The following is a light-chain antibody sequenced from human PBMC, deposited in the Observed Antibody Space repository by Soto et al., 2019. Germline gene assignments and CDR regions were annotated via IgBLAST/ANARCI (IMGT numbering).Light chain of an antibody. CDR3: QHSTYRRVWT. V-gene: IGKV3-11*01. J-gene: IGKJ1*01. CDR1: QSIGLA. CDR2: DAS. Sequence: EIVLTQSPATLSLSPGERATLSCRASQSIGLAIAWYQHKPGQAPRLLIFDASKRATGIAARFRGSGVGTDVTHSINSLGPEDFAVYYRQHSTYRRVWTLRPGNKEE.